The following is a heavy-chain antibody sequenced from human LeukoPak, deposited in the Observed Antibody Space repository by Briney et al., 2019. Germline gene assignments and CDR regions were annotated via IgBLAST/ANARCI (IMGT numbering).Heavy chain of an antibody. D-gene: IGHD3-16*02. Sequence: SETLSLTCAVYGGSFSGYYWSWIRHPPGKGLEWIGEINHSGSTNYNPSLKSRVTISVDTSKNQFSLKLSSVTAADTAVYYCARGRLRSYRYYYGMDVWGQGTTVTVSS. CDR3: ARGRLRSYRYYYGMDV. V-gene: IGHV4-34*01. J-gene: IGHJ6*02. CDR1: GGSFSGYY. CDR2: INHSGST.